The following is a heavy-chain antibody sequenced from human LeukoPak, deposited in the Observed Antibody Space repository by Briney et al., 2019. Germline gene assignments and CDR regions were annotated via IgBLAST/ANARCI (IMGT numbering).Heavy chain of an antibody. J-gene: IGHJ4*02. CDR1: GYTFTTYD. Sequence: ASVKVSCKASGYTFTTYDINWVRQATGQGLGWMGWMNPNSGNTGYGQNFQGRVTITRNTSINTAYMELSSLRSEDTAVYYCARGLRTQCGGDCYSTQLDSWGQGTLVTVSS. CDR2: MNPNSGNT. D-gene: IGHD2-21*02. CDR3: ARGLRTQCGGDCYSTQLDS. V-gene: IGHV1-8*03.